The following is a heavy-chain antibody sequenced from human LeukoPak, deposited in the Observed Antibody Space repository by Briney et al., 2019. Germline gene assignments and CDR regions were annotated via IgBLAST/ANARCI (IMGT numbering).Heavy chain of an antibody. CDR2: IYDSGRT. J-gene: IGHJ4*02. CDR1: GGSVSSGSYF. Sequence: SETLSLTCTVSGGSVSSGSYFWTWIRQSPGKRLEYVGYIYDSGRTNYNPSLKSRVTISKDTSKNQFSLKLSSVTAADTAVYYCARDRLGGYSYVYWGQGSLVTVSS. V-gene: IGHV4-61*01. CDR3: ARDRLGGYSYVY. D-gene: IGHD5-12*01.